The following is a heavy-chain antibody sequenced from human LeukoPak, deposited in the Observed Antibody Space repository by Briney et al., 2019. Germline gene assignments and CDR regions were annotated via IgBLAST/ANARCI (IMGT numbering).Heavy chain of an antibody. CDR1: GFTVSSDY. J-gene: IGHJ3*02. V-gene: IGHV3-53*01. CDR3: ARDRYYDSSGYGSAFDI. Sequence: GGSLRLSCAASGFTVSSDYMSWVRQAPGKGLEWVSVIYSGGSTYYADSVKGRFTISRDNSKNTLYLQMNSLRAEDTAVYYCARDRYYDSSGYGSAFDIWGQGTMVTVSS. D-gene: IGHD3-22*01. CDR2: IYSGGST.